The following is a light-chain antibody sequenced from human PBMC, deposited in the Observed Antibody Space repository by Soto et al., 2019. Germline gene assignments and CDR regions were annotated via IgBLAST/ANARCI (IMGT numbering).Light chain of an antibody. V-gene: IGLV1-51*01. CDR3: GTWDYSLSAVV. Sequence: QSVLTQPPSVSAAPGQKVTISCSGSTSNIENNYVSWFQQLPGTAPKFLIYDNNKRPSGIPDRFSGSKSGTSATLGIAGLQTGDEADYYCGTWDYSLSAVVFGGGTQLTVL. CDR2: DNN. J-gene: IGLJ3*02. CDR1: TSNIENNY.